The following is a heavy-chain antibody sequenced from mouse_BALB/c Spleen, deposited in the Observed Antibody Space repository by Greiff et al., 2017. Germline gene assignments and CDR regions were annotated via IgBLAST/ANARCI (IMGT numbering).Heavy chain of an antibody. V-gene: IGHV5-17*02. CDR1: GFTFSSFG. J-gene: IGHJ3*01. D-gene: IGHD2-4*01. Sequence: EVKLVESGGGLVKPGGSRKLSCAASGFTFSSFGMHWVRQAPEQGLEWVAYISSGSSTIYYADTVKGRFTISRDNPKNTLFLQMTSLRSEDTAMYYCARGIYYDHGSSGFAYWGQGTLVTVSA. CDR2: ISSGSSTI. CDR3: ARGIYYDHGSSGFAY.